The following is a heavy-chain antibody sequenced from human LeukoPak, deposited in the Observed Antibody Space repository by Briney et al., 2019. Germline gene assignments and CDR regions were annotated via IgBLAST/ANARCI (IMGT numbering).Heavy chain of an antibody. CDR3: ARRLPFYGMDV. V-gene: IGHV3-48*03. CDR1: GFTVSTYG. J-gene: IGHJ6*02. D-gene: IGHD2-21*01. Sequence: AGGSLRLSCAASGFTVSTYGVNWVRQGPGKGLEWVSSITISGDNTLYADSVKGRFTMSIDNAKNSVYLQLNSLRAEDAAVYYCARRLPFYGMDVWGQGTTVTVSS. CDR2: ITISGDNT.